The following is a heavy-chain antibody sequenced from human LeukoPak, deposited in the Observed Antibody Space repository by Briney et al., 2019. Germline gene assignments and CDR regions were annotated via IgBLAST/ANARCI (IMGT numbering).Heavy chain of an antibody. J-gene: IGHJ3*02. CDR1: GFTFSNAW. D-gene: IGHD1-26*01. Sequence: GGSLRLSCAASGFTFSNAWMSWVRQAPGKGLEWVGRIKSKTDGGTTDYAAPVKGRFTISRDDSKNTLYLQMNSLKTEDTAVYYCTTDREGMIDAFDIWGQGTMVTVSS. CDR3: TTDREGMIDAFDI. CDR2: IKSKTDGGTT. V-gene: IGHV3-15*01.